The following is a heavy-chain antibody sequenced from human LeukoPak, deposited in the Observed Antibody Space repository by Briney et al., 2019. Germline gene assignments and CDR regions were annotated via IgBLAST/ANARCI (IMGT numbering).Heavy chain of an antibody. CDR2: IREDGRDE. CDR1: GFSFSSYG. J-gene: IGHJ4*02. D-gene: IGHD3-16*01. Sequence: GGSLRLSCAASGFSFSSYGMHWVRQAPGKGLEWIAFIREDGRDEYYADSVQGRFTISRDNSKNTLYLEMNSLSVEDTAFYYCAKEDAPLGGRPVNWGQGTLVTVSS. V-gene: IGHV3-30*02. CDR3: AKEDAPLGGRPVN.